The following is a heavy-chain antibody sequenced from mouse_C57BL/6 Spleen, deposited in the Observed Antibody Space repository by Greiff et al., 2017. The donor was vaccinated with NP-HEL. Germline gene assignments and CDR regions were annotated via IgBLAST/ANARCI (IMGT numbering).Heavy chain of an antibody. J-gene: IGHJ1*03. CDR2: ISSGGDYI. Sequence: EVHLVESGEGLVKPGGSLKLSCAASGFTFSSYAMSWVRQTPEKRLEWVAYISSGGDYIYYADTVKGRFTISRDNARNTLYLQMSSLKSEDTAMYYCTRGPITTVVATDWYFDVWGTGTTVTVSS. V-gene: IGHV5-9-1*02. D-gene: IGHD1-1*01. CDR1: GFTFSSYA. CDR3: TRGPITTVVATDWYFDV.